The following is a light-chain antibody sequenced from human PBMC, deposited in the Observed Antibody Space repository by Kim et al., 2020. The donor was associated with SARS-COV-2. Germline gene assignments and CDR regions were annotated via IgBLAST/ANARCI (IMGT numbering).Light chain of an antibody. CDR2: DAS. J-gene: IGKJ2*01. V-gene: IGKV1-33*01. CDR1: QDITFY. Sequence: DIQMAQSPSSLSASVGDRVTITCQASQDITFYLNWYQHKPGKAPKLLIYDASNLETGVPSRFSGGGSGTDFTFTISSLQPEDIATYFCQHYDNLPPAFGQGTKLEI. CDR3: QHYDNLPPA.